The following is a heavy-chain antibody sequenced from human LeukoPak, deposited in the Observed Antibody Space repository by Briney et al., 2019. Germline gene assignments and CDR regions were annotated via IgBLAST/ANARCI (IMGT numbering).Heavy chain of an antibody. J-gene: IGHJ4*02. D-gene: IGHD3-22*01. CDR1: GYTFTSYG. V-gene: IGHV1-18*01. Sequence: ASVKVSCKASGYTFTSYGISWVRQAPGQGLEWMGWISAYNGNTNYAQKLQGRVTMTTDTSTSTAYMELRSLRSDDTAVYYCARAMVTKRRVYDSSGYYNDYWGQGTLVTASS. CDR2: ISAYNGNT. CDR3: ARAMVTKRRVYDSSGYYNDY.